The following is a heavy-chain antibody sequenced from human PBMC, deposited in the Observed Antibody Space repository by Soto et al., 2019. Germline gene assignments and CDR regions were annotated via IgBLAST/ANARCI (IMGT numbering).Heavy chain of an antibody. Sequence: HPGGSLRLSCAASGFTFHDYAMHWVRQGQGKGLEWVSGITWNSGSIDYADSVKGRFTISRDNAKNSLYLQMNSLRAEDTAVYYCASSVPAASYGMDVWGQGTTVTVSS. D-gene: IGHD2-2*01. V-gene: IGHV3-9*01. J-gene: IGHJ6*02. CDR1: GFTFHDYA. CDR3: ASSVPAASYGMDV. CDR2: ITWNSGSI.